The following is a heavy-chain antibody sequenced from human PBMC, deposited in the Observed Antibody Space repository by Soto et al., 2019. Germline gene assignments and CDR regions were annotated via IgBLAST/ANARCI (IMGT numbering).Heavy chain of an antibody. V-gene: IGHV3-23*01. Sequence: EVQLLESGGGLVQPGGSLRLSCAASGFTFSSYAMSWVRQAPGKGLEWVSAISGSGGSTDYADSVKGRFTISRDNSKNTLYLQMNSLRAEDTAVYYCAKDGRSSDHYYYYYGMDVWGQGTTVTVSS. D-gene: IGHD6-6*01. CDR2: ISGSGGST. CDR3: AKDGRSSDHYYYYYGMDV. J-gene: IGHJ6*02. CDR1: GFTFSSYA.